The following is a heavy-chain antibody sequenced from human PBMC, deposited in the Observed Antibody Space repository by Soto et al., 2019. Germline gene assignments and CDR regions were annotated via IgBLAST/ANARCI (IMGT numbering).Heavy chain of an antibody. J-gene: IGHJ4*02. CDR1: GASISSGDYF. CDR2: IPYSGST. CDR3: ARGNDNGGYYYVGY. V-gene: IGHV4-31*03. D-gene: IGHD3-22*01. Sequence: QVQLQESGPGLVKPSQTLSLTCTVSGASISSGDYFWSWIRQHPGKGLEWIGHIPYSGSTYYNPSLKSRVTISVDTSKNQFSLKMNSVTAADTAVYYCARGNDNGGYYYVGYWGQGTLVTVSS.